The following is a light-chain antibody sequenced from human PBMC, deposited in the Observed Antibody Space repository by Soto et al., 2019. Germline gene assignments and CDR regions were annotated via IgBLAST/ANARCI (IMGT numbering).Light chain of an antibody. J-gene: IGKJ4*01. CDR2: GTS. Sequence: ETVLTQAPATLSVSPGERVTLSCRASETVSTNLAWYQQKPGQAPRLIMYGTSTRATGIPPRFSGSGSGTELTLTISSLQSEDFAVYYCQQYDKWPPVTFGGGTKVDIK. CDR1: ETVSTN. V-gene: IGKV3-15*01. CDR3: QQYDKWPPVT.